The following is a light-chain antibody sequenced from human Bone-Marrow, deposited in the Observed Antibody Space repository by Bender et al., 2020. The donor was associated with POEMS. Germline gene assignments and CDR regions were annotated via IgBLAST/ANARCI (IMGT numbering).Light chain of an antibody. CDR1: SSDVGDYNY. Sequence: ALTQPASVSGSPGQSITISCTGTSSDVGDYNYVSWYQHHPGKAPKLMIFDVTYRPSGVSSRFSGSKSGNTASLTISGLQTEDEAEYYCSSYTSTSTVVFGGGTKLTVL. CDR2: DVT. J-gene: IGLJ2*01. CDR3: SSYTSTSTVV. V-gene: IGLV2-14*03.